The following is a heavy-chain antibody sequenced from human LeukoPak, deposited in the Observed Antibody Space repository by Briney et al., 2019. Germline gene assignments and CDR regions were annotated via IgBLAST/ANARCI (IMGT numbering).Heavy chain of an antibody. CDR2: IYHSGST. J-gene: IGHJ4*02. CDR3: ARGVTIDY. V-gene: IGHV4-38-2*01. D-gene: IGHD4-23*01. CDR1: GYSISSGYY. Sequence: SETLSLTCAVSGYSISSGYYWGWIRQPPGKGLEWIGSIYHSGSTYYNPSLKSRVTISVDTSKNQFSLNLSSVTAADTAVYYCARGVTIDYWGQGTQVTVSA.